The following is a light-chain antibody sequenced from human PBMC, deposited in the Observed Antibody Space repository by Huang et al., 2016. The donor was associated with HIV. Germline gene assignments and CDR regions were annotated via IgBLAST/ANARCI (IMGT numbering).Light chain of an antibody. V-gene: IGKV3-20*01. J-gene: IGKJ2*01. CDR1: QSVDSGY. CDR3: HQYGSSMAT. CDR2: GTS. Sequence: ILTQSPGSLSLSPGDRVTLSCRASQSVDSGYVAWYHQKPGQSPRLIVYGTSSRGSGIPSRVSGSWSGRDFSLTISGLESEDFGVYYCHQYGSSMATFGQGTKVDI.